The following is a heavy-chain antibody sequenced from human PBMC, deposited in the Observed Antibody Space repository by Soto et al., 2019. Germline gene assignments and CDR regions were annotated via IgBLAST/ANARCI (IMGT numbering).Heavy chain of an antibody. CDR3: ARDKDRQQLGGNYYYVLDV. J-gene: IGHJ6*02. CDR2: IMPVFATP. CDR1: GGTVSTSA. Sequence: QVQLVQSGAEVKKPGSSVKVSCKASGGTVSTSAISWVRQAPGQGLEWVGGIMPVFATPDYAQKFQGRVTISADESTTTAYLELTSLRTDDTAVYFCARDKDRQQLGGNYYYVLDVWGQGTAIIVSS. V-gene: IGHV1-69*12. D-gene: IGHD3-3*02.